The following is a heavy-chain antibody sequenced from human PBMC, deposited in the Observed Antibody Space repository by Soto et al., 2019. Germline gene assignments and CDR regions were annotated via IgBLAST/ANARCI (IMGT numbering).Heavy chain of an antibody. CDR2: SRNKANSYTT. J-gene: IGHJ4*02. Sequence: EVQLVESGGGLVQPGGSLRLSCAASGFTFSDHYMDWVRQAPGKGLEWVGRSRNKANSYTTEYAAYVKGRFTISRDDSKHSLYLQMNSLKTEDTAVYYCARASWNWGQGALVTVSS. V-gene: IGHV3-72*01. CDR3: ARASWN. D-gene: IGHD1-1*01. CDR1: GFTFSDHY.